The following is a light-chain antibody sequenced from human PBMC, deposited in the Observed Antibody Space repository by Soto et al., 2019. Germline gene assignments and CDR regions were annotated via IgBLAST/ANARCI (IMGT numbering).Light chain of an antibody. CDR1: QSVSSY. CDR3: QQRSNWPRT. Sequence: EIVMTQSPATLSVSPGERSTLSFRASQSVSSYLAWYQQKPGQAPRLLMYDAFNRATGVPARFSGSGSGTDFTLTISSLEPEDFALYYCQQRSNWPRTFGQGTKVDI. J-gene: IGKJ1*01. CDR2: DAF. V-gene: IGKV3-11*01.